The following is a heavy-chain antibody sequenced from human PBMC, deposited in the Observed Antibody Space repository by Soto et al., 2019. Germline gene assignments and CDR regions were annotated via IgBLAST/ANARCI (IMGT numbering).Heavy chain of an antibody. J-gene: IGHJ6*02. CDR3: AXHLGSYSSSTRYYYGMDV. D-gene: IGHD6-13*01. Sequence: GESLKISCKGSGYSFTSYWIGWVRQMPGKGLEWMGIIYPGDSDTRYSPSFQGQVTISADKSISTAYLQWSSLKASDTAMYYCAXHLGSYSSSTRYYYGMDVWGQGTTVTVSS. CDR2: IYPGDSDT. CDR1: GYSFTSYW. V-gene: IGHV5-51*01.